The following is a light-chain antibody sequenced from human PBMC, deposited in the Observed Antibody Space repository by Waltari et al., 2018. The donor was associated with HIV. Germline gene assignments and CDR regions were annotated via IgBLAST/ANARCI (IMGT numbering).Light chain of an antibody. CDR1: SSHIGSYNL. J-gene: IGLJ2*01. Sequence: QSALTQPASVSGSPGQSITISCTGSSSHIGSYNLVSWYQQHPGKPPKLIIYEVTKRPSGVSDRFSGSKSGDTASLTISGLQAEDEAHYYCCSFAGVSTSVRFGGGTRLAVL. V-gene: IGLV2-23*02. CDR2: EVT. CDR3: CSFAGVSTSVR.